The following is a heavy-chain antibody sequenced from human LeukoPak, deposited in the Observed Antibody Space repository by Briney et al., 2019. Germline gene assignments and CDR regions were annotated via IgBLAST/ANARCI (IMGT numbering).Heavy chain of an antibody. CDR1: GFTFSSYA. CDR3: ARDRTIFGVVIAYYFDY. Sequence: PGRSLRLSCAASGFTFSSYAMHWVRQAPGKGLEWVAVISYDGSNKYYADSVKGRSTISRDNSKNTLYLQMNSLRAEDTAVYYCARDRTIFGVVIAYYFDYWGQGTLVTVSS. D-gene: IGHD3-3*01. CDR2: ISYDGSNK. V-gene: IGHV3-30-3*01. J-gene: IGHJ4*02.